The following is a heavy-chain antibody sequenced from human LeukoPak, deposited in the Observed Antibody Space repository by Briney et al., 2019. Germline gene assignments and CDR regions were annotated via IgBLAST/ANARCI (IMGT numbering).Heavy chain of an antibody. D-gene: IGHD3-3*01. Sequence: ASVKVSCKASGYTFIDYYMHWVRQVPGQGLEWMRYINPKSGDTNYAQKFQGRVTMTRDTSISTAYLELSGLISDDTAIYYCARGDFDFWSGYSLDYWGQGTLVTVSS. CDR2: INPKSGDT. CDR3: ARGDFDFWSGYSLDY. J-gene: IGHJ4*02. CDR1: GYTFIDYY. V-gene: IGHV1-2*02.